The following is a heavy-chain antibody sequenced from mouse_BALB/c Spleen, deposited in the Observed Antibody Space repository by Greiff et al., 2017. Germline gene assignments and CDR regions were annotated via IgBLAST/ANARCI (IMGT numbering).Heavy chain of an antibody. Sequence: VQLKQSGAELVKPGASVKLSCTASGFNIKDTYMHWVKQRPEQGLEWIGRIDPANGNTKYDPKFQGKATITADTSSNTAYLQLRSLTSEDTAVYYCARSLYYDYGPDYWGQGTTLTVSS. CDR1: GFNIKDTY. J-gene: IGHJ2*01. V-gene: IGHV14-3*02. D-gene: IGHD2-4*01. CDR3: ARSLYYDYGPDY. CDR2: IDPANGNT.